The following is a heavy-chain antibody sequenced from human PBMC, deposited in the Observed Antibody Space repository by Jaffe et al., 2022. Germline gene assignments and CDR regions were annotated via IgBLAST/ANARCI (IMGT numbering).Heavy chain of an antibody. V-gene: IGHV3-13*01. CDR1: GFTFSSYD. D-gene: IGHD6-19*01. Sequence: EVQLVESGGGLVQPGGSLRLSCAASGFTFSSYDMHWVRQATGKGLEWVSAIGTAGDTYYPGSVKGRFTISRENAKNSLYLQMNSLRAGDTAVYYCARAVAGTNFDLWGRGTLVTVSS. CDR2: IGTAGDT. J-gene: IGHJ2*01. CDR3: ARAVAGTNFDL.